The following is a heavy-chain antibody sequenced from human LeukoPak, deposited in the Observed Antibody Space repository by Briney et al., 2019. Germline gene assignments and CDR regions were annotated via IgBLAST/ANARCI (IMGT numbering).Heavy chain of an antibody. CDR1: GYTLTELS. Sequence: GASVKVSCKVSGYTLTELSMHWVRQAPGKGLEWMGGFDPEDGETIYAQKFQGRVTMTEDTSTDTAYMELSSLRSEDTAVYYCATWYDYVWGSYRSPHYYFDYWGQGTLVTVSS. CDR2: FDPEDGET. J-gene: IGHJ4*02. D-gene: IGHD3-16*02. CDR3: ATWYDYVWGSYRSPHYYFDY. V-gene: IGHV1-24*01.